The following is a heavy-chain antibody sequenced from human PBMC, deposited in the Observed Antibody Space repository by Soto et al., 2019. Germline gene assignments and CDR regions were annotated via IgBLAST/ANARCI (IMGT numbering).Heavy chain of an antibody. Sequence: GGSLRLSCAASGFTFSNYWMSWVRQAPGKGLEWVANIKQDGSENYYVDSVKGRFTTSRDNTKNSFYLQMNSLRAEDTAVYYCARDHINGWKFDYSGRGTLVTVYS. CDR3: ARDHINGWKFDY. CDR1: GFTFSNYW. V-gene: IGHV3-7*01. CDR2: IKQDGSEN. D-gene: IGHD6-19*01. J-gene: IGHJ4*02.